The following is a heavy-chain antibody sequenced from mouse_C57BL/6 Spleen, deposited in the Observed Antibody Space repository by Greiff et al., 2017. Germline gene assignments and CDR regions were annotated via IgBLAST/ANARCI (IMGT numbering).Heavy chain of an antibody. J-gene: IGHJ2*01. CDR2: MYPRSGNT. CDR1: GYTFTSYG. V-gene: IGHV1-81*01. Sequence: QVQLQQSGAELARPGASVKLSCKASGYTFTSYGISWVKQRTGQGLEWIGEMYPRSGNTYYNEKFKGKATLTADKSSSTAYMALRSLTSEDSAVYFFARYYYGSSYNFDYWGQGTTLTVSS. D-gene: IGHD1-1*01. CDR3: ARYYYGSSYNFDY.